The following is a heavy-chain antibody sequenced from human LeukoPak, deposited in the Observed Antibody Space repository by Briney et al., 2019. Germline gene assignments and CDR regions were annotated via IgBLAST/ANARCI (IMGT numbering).Heavy chain of an antibody. D-gene: IGHD3-3*01. CDR1: EFTFSRYW. CDR2: IKQDGSEK. CDR3: ARVFWSATSYCFEY. J-gene: IGHJ4*02. V-gene: IGHV3-7*05. Sequence: GGSLRLSCAVSEFTFSRYWMSWVRQAPGKGLDWVATIKQDGSEKYYVDSVEGRFTISRDNSKNSLYLQMDSLRAEDTAVCYCARVFWSATSYCFEYWGQGALVTVSS.